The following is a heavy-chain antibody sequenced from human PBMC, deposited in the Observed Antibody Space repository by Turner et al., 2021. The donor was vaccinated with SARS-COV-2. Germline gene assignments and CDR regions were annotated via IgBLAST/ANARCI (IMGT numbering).Heavy chain of an antibody. Sequence: QMQESGKGVVKPSETLSITSTVSGSSISSYDYYWDWIRQPPGMGLEWIGSMYYSVTTHYNPSLRGRVTISIDTSKNQFSLKVTSVTATDTAVYYCARRGDYWGQGMLVTVSS. CDR2: MYYSVTT. D-gene: IGHD3-16*01. CDR1: GSSISSYDYY. J-gene: IGHJ4*02. V-gene: IGHV4-39*01. CDR3: ARRGDY.